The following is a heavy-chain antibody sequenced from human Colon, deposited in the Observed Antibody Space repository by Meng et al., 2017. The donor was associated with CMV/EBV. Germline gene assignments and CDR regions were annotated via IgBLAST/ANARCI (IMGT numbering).Heavy chain of an antibody. V-gene: IGHV3-30*04. Sequence: GGSLRLSCAASGPMFSKYAMHWVRQAPGKGLEWAALMSYDESKTYYADSVQGRFTISRDISENTLYLEMNNLTPEDTAVYYCARPRGTYYYDSGMDVWGQGTTVTVSS. J-gene: IGHJ6*02. CDR2: MSYDESKT. CDR3: ARPRGTYYYDSGMDV. D-gene: IGHD3-22*01. CDR1: GPMFSKYA.